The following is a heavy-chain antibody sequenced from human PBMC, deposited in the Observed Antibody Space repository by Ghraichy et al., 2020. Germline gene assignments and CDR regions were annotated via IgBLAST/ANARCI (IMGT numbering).Heavy chain of an antibody. J-gene: IGHJ4*02. CDR3: ARLPYPMTGTTHTTFNDY. CDR1: GGTFSSYA. D-gene: IGHD1-1*01. CDR2: IIPIFGTA. V-gene: IGHV1-69*13. Sequence: SVKVSCKASGGTFSSYAISWVRQAPGQGLEWMGGIIPIFGTANYAQKFQGRVTLTADESTSTAYMELSSLRSEDTAVYDCARLPYPMTGTTHTTFNDYWGQGPLVTVSS.